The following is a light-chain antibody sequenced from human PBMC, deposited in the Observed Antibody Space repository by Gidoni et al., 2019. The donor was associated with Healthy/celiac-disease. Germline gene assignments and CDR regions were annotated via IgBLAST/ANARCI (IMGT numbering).Light chain of an antibody. Sequence: FTQSPATLSVSPGERATLSCRASQSVSSYLAWYQQKPGQAPRLLIYDASNRATCSPARFSGSGSGTDFTLTNSSLGPEYFAVYYSQQRSNWTFGQGTKVEIK. V-gene: IGKV3-11*01. CDR2: DAS. CDR1: QSVSSY. J-gene: IGKJ1*01. CDR3: QQRSNWT.